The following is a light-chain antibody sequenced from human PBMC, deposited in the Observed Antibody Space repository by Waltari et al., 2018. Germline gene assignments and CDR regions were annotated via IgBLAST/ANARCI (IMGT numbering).Light chain of an antibody. V-gene: IGKV3D-15*01. CDR1: QSVVRF. J-gene: IGKJ1*01. CDR2: DAS. CDR3: QQYYSYPRT. Sequence: MTQSPATLSLSPGETATLSCRASQSVVRFLAWYQHKPGQAPRLLIYDASTRAAGVPARFSGSGSGRDFTLTISCLQSEDFATYYCQQYYSYPRTFGQGTKVEIK.